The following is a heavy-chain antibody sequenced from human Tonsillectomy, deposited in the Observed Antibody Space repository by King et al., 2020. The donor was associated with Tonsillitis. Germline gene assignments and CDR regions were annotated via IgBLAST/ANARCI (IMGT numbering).Heavy chain of an antibody. CDR3: ARVDYSSSGVDF. V-gene: IGHV4-34*01. Sequence: VQLQQWGAGLLKPSETLSLTCAVYGGSLSGYYWSWIRQPPGKGLEWIGEINHSGSTNYNPSLKSRVTISVDTSKNQFSLKLSSVTAADTAVFYCARVDYSSSGVDFWGQGSLVTVSS. CDR2: INHSGST. CDR1: GGSLSGYY. J-gene: IGHJ4*02. D-gene: IGHD6-6*01.